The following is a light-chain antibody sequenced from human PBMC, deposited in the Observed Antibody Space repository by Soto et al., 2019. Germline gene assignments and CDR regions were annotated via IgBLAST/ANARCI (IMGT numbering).Light chain of an antibody. CDR3: QQYSRYPYT. V-gene: IGKV1-5*03. CDR1: RSVHSW. J-gene: IGKJ2*01. CDR2: GAS. Sequence: DVQMTQSPSTVSASVGDRVTIACRASRSVHSWLAWYQQRPGKTPVLLIYGASNLETGTPSRFSGSGFGTDFTLTISSLQPDDFATYYCQQYSRYPYTFGQGSKV.